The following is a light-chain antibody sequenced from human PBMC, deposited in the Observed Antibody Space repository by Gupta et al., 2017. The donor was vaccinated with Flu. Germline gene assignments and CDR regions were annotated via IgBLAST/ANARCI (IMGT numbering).Light chain of an antibody. CDR2: SNN. CDR1: SSNIGSNT. V-gene: IGLV1-44*01. Sequence: QSVLTQPPSASGTPGQRVTISSSGSSSNIGSNTVNWYQQLPGTAPKLLIYSNNQRPSGVPDRFSGSKSGTSASLAISGLQSEDVADYYCAAWDDSLNGLYVFGTGTKVTV. CDR3: AAWDDSLNGLYV. J-gene: IGLJ1*01.